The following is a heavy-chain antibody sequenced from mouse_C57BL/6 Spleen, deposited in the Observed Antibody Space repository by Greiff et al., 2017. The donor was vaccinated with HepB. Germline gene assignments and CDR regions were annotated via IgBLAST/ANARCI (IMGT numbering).Heavy chain of an antibody. CDR1: GYAFSSYW. D-gene: IGHD1-1*01. CDR2: IYPGDGDT. J-gene: IGHJ2*01. Sequence: VQLQQPGAELVKPGASVKISCKASGYAFSSYWMNWVKQRPGKGLEWIGQIYPGDGDTNYNGKFKGKATLTADKSSSTAYMQLSSLTSEDSAVYFCARNLATVVATPLDYWGQGTTLTVSS. V-gene: IGHV1-80*01. CDR3: ARNLATVVATPLDY.